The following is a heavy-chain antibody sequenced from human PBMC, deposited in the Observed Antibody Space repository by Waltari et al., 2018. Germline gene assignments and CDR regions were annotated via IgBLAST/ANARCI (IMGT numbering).Heavy chain of an antibody. CDR3: ARDHDGDWNSRAGYYGMDV. Sequence: QVQLVQSGAEVKKPGSSVKVSCKASGGTFSSYAISWVRQAPGQGLEWMGGIIPIFGTANYAQKFQGRVTITTDESTSTAYMELSSLRSEDTAVYYCARDHDGDWNSRAGYYGMDVWGQGTTVTVSS. CDR2: IIPIFGTA. CDR1: GGTFSSYA. D-gene: IGHD1-7*01. J-gene: IGHJ6*02. V-gene: IGHV1-69*05.